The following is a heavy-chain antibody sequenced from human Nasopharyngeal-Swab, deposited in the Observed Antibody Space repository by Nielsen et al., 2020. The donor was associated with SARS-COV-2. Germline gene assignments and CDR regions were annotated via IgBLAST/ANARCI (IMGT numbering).Heavy chain of an antibody. V-gene: IGHV3-7*03. J-gene: IGHJ4*02. CDR1: GFTFSSYW. Sequence: GESLKISCAASGFTFSSYWMSWVRQAPGKGLEWVANIKQDGSEKYYVDSVKGRFTISRDNAKNSLYLQMNSLRAEDTAVYYCARDSPIAARRGVYWGQGTLVTVSS. CDR3: ARDSPIAARRGVY. CDR2: IKQDGSEK. D-gene: IGHD6-6*01.